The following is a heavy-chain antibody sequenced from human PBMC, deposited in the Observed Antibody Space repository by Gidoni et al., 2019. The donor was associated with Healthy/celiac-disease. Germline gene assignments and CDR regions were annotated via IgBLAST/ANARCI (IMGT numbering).Heavy chain of an antibody. CDR2: INHSGST. D-gene: IGHD3-22*01. J-gene: IGHJ3*02. V-gene: IGHV4-34*01. Sequence: QVQLQQWGAGLLKPSETLSLTCAVYGGSFSGYYWSWIRQPPGKGLEWIGEINHSGSTNYNPSLKSRVTISVDTSKNQFSLKLSSVTAADTAVYYCARGRGVWYGDLYDSSGLDAFDIWGQGTMVTVSS. CDR1: GGSFSGYY. CDR3: ARGRGVWYGDLYDSSGLDAFDI.